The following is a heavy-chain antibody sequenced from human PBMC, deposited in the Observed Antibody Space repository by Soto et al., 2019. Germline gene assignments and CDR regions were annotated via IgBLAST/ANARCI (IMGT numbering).Heavy chain of an antibody. D-gene: IGHD6-19*01. V-gene: IGHV1-69*13. CDR2: IIPIFGTA. Sequence: ASVKVSCKASGGTFSSYAISWVRQAPGQGLEWMGGIIPIFGTANYAQKFQGRVTITADESTSTAYMELSSLRSEDTAVYYCAESIAVAGPFDYWGQGTLVTVSS. J-gene: IGHJ4*02. CDR3: AESIAVAGPFDY. CDR1: GGTFSSYA.